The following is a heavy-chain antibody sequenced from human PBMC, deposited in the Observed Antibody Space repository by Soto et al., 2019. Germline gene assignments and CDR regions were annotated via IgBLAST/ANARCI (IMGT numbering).Heavy chain of an antibody. J-gene: IGHJ4*02. D-gene: IGHD6-19*01. CDR1: GYSISLGYY. V-gene: IGHV4-38-2*01. CDR2: IYHSGNT. Sequence: PSETLSLTCAVSGYSISLGYYWGWIRQPPGKGLEWIGSIYHSGNTYYNPSLKSRVSISLDTSKNHFSLGLTSVTAADTAVYFCARSVAVPGAHIDYWGQGTQVTVSS. CDR3: ARSVAVPGAHIDY.